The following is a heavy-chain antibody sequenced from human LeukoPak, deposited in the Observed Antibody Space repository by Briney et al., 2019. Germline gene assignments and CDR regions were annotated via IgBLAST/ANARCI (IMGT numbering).Heavy chain of an antibody. CDR3: ARRVPFADSSSWHNWFDP. V-gene: IGHV4-59*08. D-gene: IGHD6-13*01. J-gene: IGHJ5*02. CDR2: IYYSGST. Sequence: PSETLSLTCTVSGGSISGYYWSWIRQPPGKGLEWIGYIYYSGSTNYNPSLKSRVTISVDTSKNQFSLKLSSVTAADTAVYYCARRVPFADSSSWHNWFDPWGQGTLVTVSS. CDR1: GGSISGYY.